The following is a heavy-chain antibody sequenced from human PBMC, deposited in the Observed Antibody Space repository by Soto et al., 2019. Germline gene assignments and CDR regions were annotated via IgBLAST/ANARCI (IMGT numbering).Heavy chain of an antibody. CDR3: ARVFCESGGCYYYY. Sequence: EVQLVESGEGLVQRGGSLRLSCVASGFSLSSYGMQWVRHAPGKGLEYVSAIVGSGAIAYHADSGKGRFTISRDNSKSTLYLQMGSLRAEDAAVYDCARVFCESGGCYYYYWGQGSLVTVSS. J-gene: IGHJ4*02. CDR2: IVGSGAIA. D-gene: IGHD3-22*01. V-gene: IGHV3-64*02. CDR1: GFSLSSYG.